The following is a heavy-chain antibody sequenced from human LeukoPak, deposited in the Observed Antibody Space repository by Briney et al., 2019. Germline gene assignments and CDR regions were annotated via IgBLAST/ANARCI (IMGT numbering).Heavy chain of an antibody. CDR2: MSGSGSSK. CDR1: GFTFSNYA. D-gene: IGHD1-26*01. J-gene: IGHJ3*01. V-gene: IGHV3-23*01. CDR3: GEDKFADRGAFDG. Sequence: GGSLRLSCAASGFTFSNYAMSWVRQAPGKGLEWVSAMSGSGSSKYHADSVKGRFTLSRDNSKNTLSLQMTSMRAEDTAVYHCGEDKFADRGAFDGWGPGTKVTVSS.